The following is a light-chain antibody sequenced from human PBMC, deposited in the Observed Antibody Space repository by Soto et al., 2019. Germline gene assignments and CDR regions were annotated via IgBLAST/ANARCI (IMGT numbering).Light chain of an antibody. CDR2: AAS. CDR1: QGISSY. Sequence: AIRMTQSPSSFSASTGDRVTSTCRASQGISSYLAWYQQKPGKAPKLLIYAASTLQSGVPSRCSGRGSGTDFTLTISCLQSEDFATYYCQQYYSYPRTFGPGTKVEIK. V-gene: IGKV1-8*01. CDR3: QQYYSYPRT. J-gene: IGKJ3*01.